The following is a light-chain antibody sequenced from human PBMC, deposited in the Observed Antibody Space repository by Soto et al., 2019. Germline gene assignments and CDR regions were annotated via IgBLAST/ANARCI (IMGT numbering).Light chain of an antibody. Sequence: QSXLTQPRSVXGSXXXSVXXSXTGTSSDVGGYNYVSWYQQHPGKAPKLMIYDVSKRPSGVPDRFSGSKSGNTASLTISGLQAEDEADYYCCSYAGSYYVFGTGTKLTVL. J-gene: IGLJ1*01. V-gene: IGLV2-11*01. CDR1: SSDVGGYNY. CDR3: CSYAGSYYV. CDR2: DVS.